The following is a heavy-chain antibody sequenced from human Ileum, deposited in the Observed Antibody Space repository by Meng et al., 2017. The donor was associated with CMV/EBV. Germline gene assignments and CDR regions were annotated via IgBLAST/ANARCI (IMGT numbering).Heavy chain of an antibody. J-gene: IGHJ4*02. V-gene: IGHV3-33*01. CDR1: GLPCSSWG. Sequence: GLPCSSWGMHWVRQAPGKGLEWVAVIWFDGTNKYYADSVKGRFTIARDNSKNTLYLQMDSLGAEDTAVYYCARTMTALTTGTTNWDYWGQGTLVTVSS. CDR2: IWFDGTNK. D-gene: IGHD4-17*01. CDR3: ARTMTALTTGTTNWDY.